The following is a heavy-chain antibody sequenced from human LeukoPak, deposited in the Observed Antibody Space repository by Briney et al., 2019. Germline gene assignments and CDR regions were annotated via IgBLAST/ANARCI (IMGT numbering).Heavy chain of an antibody. Sequence: ASVKVSCKVSGYTLTELSMHWVRQAPGKGLEWMGGFDPEDGETIYAQKFQGRVTMTEDTSTDTAYVELSSLRSEDTAVYYCATVGDYVWGSYHPRFDYWGQGTLVTVSS. CDR2: FDPEDGET. D-gene: IGHD3-16*01. V-gene: IGHV1-24*01. CDR1: GYTLTELS. CDR3: ATVGDYVWGSYHPRFDY. J-gene: IGHJ4*02.